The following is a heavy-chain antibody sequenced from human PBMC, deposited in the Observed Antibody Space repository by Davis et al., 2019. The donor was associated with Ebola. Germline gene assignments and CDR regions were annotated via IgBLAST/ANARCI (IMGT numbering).Heavy chain of an antibody. CDR1: GFTFSSYW. CDR3: ARELGAYYDFWSGYLAGAFDI. CDR2: IKQDGSEK. J-gene: IGHJ3*02. D-gene: IGHD3-3*01. V-gene: IGHV3-7*03. Sequence: GESLKISCAASGFTFSSYWMSWVRQAPGKGLEWVANIKQDGSEKYYVDSVKGRFTISRDNAKNSLYLQMNSLRAEDTDVYYCARELGAYYDFWSGYLAGAFDIWGQGTMVTVSS.